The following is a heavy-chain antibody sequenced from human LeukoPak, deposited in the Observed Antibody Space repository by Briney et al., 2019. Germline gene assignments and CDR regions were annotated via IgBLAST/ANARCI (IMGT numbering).Heavy chain of an antibody. D-gene: IGHD3-16*02. Sequence: ASVKVSCKAPGYTFTSYDINWVRQATGQGLEWMGWMNPNSGNTGYAQKFQGRVTMTRNTSISTAYMELSSLRSEDTAVYYCATYDYVWGSYRFDYWGQGALVTVSS. CDR3: ATYDYVWGSYRFDY. J-gene: IGHJ4*02. CDR2: MNPNSGNT. CDR1: GYTFTSYD. V-gene: IGHV1-8*01.